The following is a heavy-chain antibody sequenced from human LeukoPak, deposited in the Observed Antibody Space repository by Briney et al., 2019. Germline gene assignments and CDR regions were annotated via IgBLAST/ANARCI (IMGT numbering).Heavy chain of an antibody. CDR1: GGTFSSYA. J-gene: IGHJ5*02. D-gene: IGHD3-3*01. CDR3: ASAPRRRFLEWSYWFDP. CDR2: IIPIFGTA. V-gene: IGHV1-69*06. Sequence: ASVKVSCKASGGTFSSYAISWVRQAPGQGLEWMGGIIPIFGTANYAQKFQGRVTITADKSTSTAYMELSSLRSEDTAVYYCASAPRRRFLEWSYWFDPWGQGTLVTVSS.